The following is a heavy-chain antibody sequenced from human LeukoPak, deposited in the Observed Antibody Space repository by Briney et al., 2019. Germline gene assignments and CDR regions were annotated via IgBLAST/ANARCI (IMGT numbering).Heavy chain of an antibody. D-gene: IGHD2-8*02. CDR1: GGSVTNFY. Sequence: SETLSLTCTVSGGSVTNFYWSWIRQPAGKGLEWIGRTSDTGITNYNPSLERRVTLSADTSKNQFFLKVTSVTAADTAVYYCARDSPTGGYNSRDGPYFYGLDVWGQGTTVTVSS. J-gene: IGHJ6*02. V-gene: IGHV4-4*07. CDR2: TSDTGIT. CDR3: ARDSPTGGYNSRDGPYFYGLDV.